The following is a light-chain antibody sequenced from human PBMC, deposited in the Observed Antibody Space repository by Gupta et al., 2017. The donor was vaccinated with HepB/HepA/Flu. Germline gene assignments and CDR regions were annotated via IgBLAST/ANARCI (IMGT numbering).Light chain of an antibody. V-gene: IGKV1-39*01. CDR1: QSISSY. CDR3: QQSDSTPLT. CDR2: AAS. J-gene: IGKJ3*01. Sequence: DIQMTQSPSSLSSSVGDSVTITCRASQSISSYLNWYQQKPGKAPKLLIYAASSLQSGVPSRFSGSGSGTDFTLTISRLQPEDFATYYCQQSDSTPLTFGPGTKFYI.